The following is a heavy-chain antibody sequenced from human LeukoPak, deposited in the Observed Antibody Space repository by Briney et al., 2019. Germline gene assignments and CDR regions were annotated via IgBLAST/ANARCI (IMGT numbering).Heavy chain of an antibody. D-gene: IGHD6-19*01. CDR2: ISGSGGST. Sequence: GGSLRLSCAASGFTFSSYAMSWVRQAPGKGLEWVSDISGSGGSTYYADSVKGRFTISRDNSKNTLYLQMNSLRAEDTAVYYCAKAGWYDYYYGMDGWGQGTTVTVSS. CDR1: GFTFSSYA. V-gene: IGHV3-23*01. J-gene: IGHJ6*02. CDR3: AKAGWYDYYYGMDG.